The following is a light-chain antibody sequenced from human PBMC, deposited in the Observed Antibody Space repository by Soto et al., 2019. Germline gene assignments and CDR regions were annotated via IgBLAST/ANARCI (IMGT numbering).Light chain of an antibody. J-gene: IGKJ1*01. V-gene: IGKV1-5*01. CDR2: DAS. CDR3: KQYNSYRT. CDR1: QSVSRR. Sequence: DLQMTQSPSTLSASLGDSITITCRASQSVSRRLAWYQQKPGKAPKLLIYDASSLESGVPSRFSGRGSGTEFTLTISSLQPDDFATYYCKQYNSYRTFGQGTKVDI.